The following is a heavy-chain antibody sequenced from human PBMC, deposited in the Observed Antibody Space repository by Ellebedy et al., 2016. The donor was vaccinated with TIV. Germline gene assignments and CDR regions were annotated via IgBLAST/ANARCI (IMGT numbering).Heavy chain of an antibody. CDR1: GLTFSSHA. Sequence: GESLKISCAASGLTFSSHAMSWVRQAPGKGLEWLSYIAGSTSLIYYADSVKGRFTISRDNAQNSAFLQLNSLRVEDTDMYYCVRWGDYEGWDLWGQGTLVTVSS. V-gene: IGHV3-48*04. CDR2: IAGSTSLI. D-gene: IGHD4-17*01. CDR3: VRWGDYEGWDL. J-gene: IGHJ5*02.